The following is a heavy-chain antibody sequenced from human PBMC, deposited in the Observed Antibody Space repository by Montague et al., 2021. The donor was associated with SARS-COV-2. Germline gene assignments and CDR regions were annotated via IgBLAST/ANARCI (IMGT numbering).Heavy chain of an antibody. D-gene: IGHD3-3*01. Sequence: SETLSLTCAVYSGSFSDYYWTWIRQPPGKGLEWIGEINHTGSATYNPSLKSRGTLSVDTSKNQFSLKLQSVTAADTAVYYCARGQVTIFGMLIFIPAAGHLDGWGQGTSVTVSS. CDR2: INHTGSA. V-gene: IGHV4-34*01. J-gene: IGHJ3*01. CDR1: SGSFSDYY. CDR3: ARGQVTIFGMLIFIPAAGHLDG.